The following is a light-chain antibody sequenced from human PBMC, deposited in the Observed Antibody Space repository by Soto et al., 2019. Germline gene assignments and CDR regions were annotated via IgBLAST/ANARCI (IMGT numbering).Light chain of an antibody. CDR3: QQYNDWPPRT. J-gene: IGKJ1*01. Sequence: EIVMTQSPATLSVSPGDRATLSCRASQSVSINLAWYQQKPGQAPRLLIYGASTRATGVPGRFSGSGSGTEFTLTISALQSEDFAVYYCQQYNDWPPRTFGQGTKV. CDR2: GAS. CDR1: QSVSIN. V-gene: IGKV3-15*01.